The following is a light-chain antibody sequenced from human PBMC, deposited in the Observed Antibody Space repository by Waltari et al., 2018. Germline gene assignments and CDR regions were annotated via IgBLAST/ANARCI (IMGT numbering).Light chain of an antibody. CDR2: DDS. CDR3: QVWDGSTDVV. J-gene: IGLJ2*01. Sequence: SYVLTQPPSVSVAPGQTARVTCGGNNIGSKSVHWYQQRPGQAPILVLYDDSDRPSGIPDRFSGSNAGHTATLTISRVEAGDEADYYCQVWDGSTDVVFGGGTKLTVL. CDR1: NIGSKS. V-gene: IGLV3-21*02.